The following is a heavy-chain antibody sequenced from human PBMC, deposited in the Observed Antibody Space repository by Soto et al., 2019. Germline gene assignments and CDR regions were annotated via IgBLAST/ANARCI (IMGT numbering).Heavy chain of an antibody. J-gene: IGHJ5*02. CDR1: GYTFTDNH. Sequence: ASVKVSCKASGYTFTDNHIHWLRRTPGQGLEWMGWINPKSGDANYAQKFQGRVTMTRDASINLAYMEVTRLTSDDTAIYFCARKPSVDYIRGSLPPWGQGTLVTVSS. CDR3: ARKPSVDYIRGSLPP. D-gene: IGHD4-4*01. V-gene: IGHV1-2*02. CDR2: INPKSGDA.